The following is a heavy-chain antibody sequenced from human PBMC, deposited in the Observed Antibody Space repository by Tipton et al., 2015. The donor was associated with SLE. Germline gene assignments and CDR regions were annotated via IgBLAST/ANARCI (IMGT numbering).Heavy chain of an antibody. CDR2: INQSGST. CDR1: GGSFSGYY. CDR3: VSETPRDGYKFFH. Sequence: TLSLTCAVYGGSFSGYYWSWIRQPPGKGLEWIGEINQSGSTNYNASLKSRVAISVDRSKNQFSLKLSSVTAADTAVYYCVSETPRDGYKFFHWGQGTLVTVSS. D-gene: IGHD5-24*01. V-gene: IGHV4-34*01. J-gene: IGHJ4*02.